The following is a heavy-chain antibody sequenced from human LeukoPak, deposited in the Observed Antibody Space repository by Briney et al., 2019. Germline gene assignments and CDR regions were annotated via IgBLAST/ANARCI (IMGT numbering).Heavy chain of an antibody. CDR2: KSYDGNNK. V-gene: IGHV3-30-3*02. CDR3: AKIVLTREMATTLDAFDI. CDR1: GGTFSSYA. J-gene: IGHJ3*02. D-gene: IGHD5-24*01. Sequence: PAGSLSLSCAASGGTFSSYAMHWVRHPPGKGREWVAVKSYDGNNKYYTDSVKGRFTISRDNSKNPLYLQMNSLRAEDTAVYYCAKIVLTREMATTLDAFDIWGQGTMVTVSS.